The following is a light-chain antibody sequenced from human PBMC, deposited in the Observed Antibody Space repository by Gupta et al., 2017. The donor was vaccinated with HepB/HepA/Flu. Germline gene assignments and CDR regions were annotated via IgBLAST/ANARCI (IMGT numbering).Light chain of an antibody. CDR2: EVT. J-gene: IGLJ2*01. V-gene: IGLV2-8*01. CDR1: SGDVGGYNY. Sequence: QSALTQPPSASGSPGQSVTISCTGTSGDVGGYNYVSWYQQHPGKAPKLMMYEVTKRPSGVPDRFSGSRSGNTASLTVSGLQAEDEADYYCSSYAGSNKVLFGGGTKLTVL. CDR3: SSYAGSNKVL.